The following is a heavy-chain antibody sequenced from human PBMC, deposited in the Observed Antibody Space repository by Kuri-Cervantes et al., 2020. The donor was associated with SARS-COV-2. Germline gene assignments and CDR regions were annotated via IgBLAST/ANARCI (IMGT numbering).Heavy chain of an antibody. CDR1: GFTFDDYA. D-gene: IGHD2-15*01. CDR2: ISWNSGSI. CDR3: AKDGTLGYCSGGSCYFGDWFDP. V-gene: IGHV3-9*01. Sequence: SLKISCAASGFTFDDYAMHWVRQAPGKGLEWVSGISWNSGSIAYADSVKGRFTISRDNAKNSLYPQMNSLRAEDTAVYYCAKDGTLGYCSGGSCYFGDWFDPWGQGTLVTVSS. J-gene: IGHJ5*02.